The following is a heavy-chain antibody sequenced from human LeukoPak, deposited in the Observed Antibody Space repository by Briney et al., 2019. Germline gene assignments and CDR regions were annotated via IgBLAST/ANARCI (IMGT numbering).Heavy chain of an antibody. CDR1: GFSVSGNF. V-gene: IGHV3-53*01. Sequence: GGSLRLSCTASGFSVSGNFMAWVRQAPGKGLEWISFIYAGGTTSYADSVKGRFTLSRNNSRNTIYLQLDSLRVEDTAVYYCARVRRESTSCCLFDYWGQGTLVTVSS. CDR3: ARVRRESTSCCLFDY. D-gene: IGHD2-2*01. J-gene: IGHJ4*02. CDR2: IYAGGTT.